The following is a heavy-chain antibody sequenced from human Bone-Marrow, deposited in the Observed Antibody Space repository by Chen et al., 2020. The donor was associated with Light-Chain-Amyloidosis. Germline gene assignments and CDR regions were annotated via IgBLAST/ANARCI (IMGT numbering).Heavy chain of an antibody. CDR1: GFTVSINY. D-gene: IGHD2-15*01. Sequence: EVQRVESGGGLIQPGGSLRLSCEAYGFTVSINYMSWVRLPPGKGLEWVSLIYSNGDTHYADSVKGRFTISRDNSKNTLYLLMNSLRVDDSAVYYCAGYSGLDHWGPGTLVTVSS. J-gene: IGHJ5*02. CDR2: IYSNGDT. CDR3: AGYSGLDH. V-gene: IGHV3-53*01.